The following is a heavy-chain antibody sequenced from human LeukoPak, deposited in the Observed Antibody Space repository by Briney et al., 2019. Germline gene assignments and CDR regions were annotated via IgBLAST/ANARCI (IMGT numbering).Heavy chain of an antibody. V-gene: IGHV3-66*01. CDR3: ARDLGAVRGVTAIDY. D-gene: IGHD3-10*01. CDR1: GFTVSSNY. Sequence: GGSLRLSCAASGFTVSSNYMSWVRQAPGKGLEWVSVIYSGGSTYYADSVKGRFTISRDNSKNTLYLQMNSLRAEDTAVYYCARDLGAVRGVTAIDYWGQGTLVTVSS. J-gene: IGHJ4*02. CDR2: IYSGGST.